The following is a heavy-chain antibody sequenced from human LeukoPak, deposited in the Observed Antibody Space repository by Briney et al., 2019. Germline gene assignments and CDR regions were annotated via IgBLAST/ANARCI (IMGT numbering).Heavy chain of an antibody. D-gene: IGHD3-16*01. J-gene: IGHJ4*02. V-gene: IGHV1-18*01. CDR3: ATTRGSHVLSPFLDH. CDR1: VYTFSTKG. CDR2: ISAYNYYT. Sequence: ASVKVSYKVSVYTFSTKGISWGRQAPGQGLEWMGWISAYNYYTKYVEKFQGRVTMTIDTSTSTAYMELRSLRSDDTAVYYCATTRGSHVLSPFLDHGAQGTLVTVSS.